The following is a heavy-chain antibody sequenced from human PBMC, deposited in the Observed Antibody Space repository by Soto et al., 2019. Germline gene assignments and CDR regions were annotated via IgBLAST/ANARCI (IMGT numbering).Heavy chain of an antibody. D-gene: IGHD6-13*01. CDR2: INPMGGST. V-gene: IGHV1-46*01. J-gene: IGHJ4*02. CDR3: ARDLAAGXL. CDR1: GYTFINYY. Sequence: ASVKGSCKASGYTFINYYIHWVRQAPGQGLEWMAIINPMGGSTNYAQELQGRVTLTSDTSTSTVYMELSSLRFEDTALFYCARDLAAGXLWGQGTLVXVSS.